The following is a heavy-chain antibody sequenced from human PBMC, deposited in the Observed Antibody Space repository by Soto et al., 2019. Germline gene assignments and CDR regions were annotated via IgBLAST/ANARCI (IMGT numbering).Heavy chain of an antibody. J-gene: IGHJ4*02. D-gene: IGHD2-21*01. CDR3: ARGLHSLFDY. CDR1: GFTFGNYG. V-gene: IGHV3-33*01. CDR2: IWYDGNNK. Sequence: GGSLRLSCAASGFTFGNYGMHWVRQAPGKGLEWVAVIWYDGNNKYYADSVKGRFTISRDNSNNTLYVQMTSLRAEDTAVYYCARGLHSLFDYWGQGTLVTVSS.